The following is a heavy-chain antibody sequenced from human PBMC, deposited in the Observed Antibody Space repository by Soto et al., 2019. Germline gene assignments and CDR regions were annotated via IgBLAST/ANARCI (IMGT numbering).Heavy chain of an antibody. V-gene: IGHV3-21*01. CDR2: ISTRSTSI. Sequence: PGGSLRLSCAASGFSFDLFGMNWVRQAPGKGLEWVSSISTRSTSIHYGDSVEGRFTISRDNANNSVFLQMNSLRVDYTAVYFCARVGQLISFDYWGRGTLVTVSS. CDR1: GFSFDLFG. D-gene: IGHD6-6*01. CDR3: ARVGQLISFDY. J-gene: IGHJ4*01.